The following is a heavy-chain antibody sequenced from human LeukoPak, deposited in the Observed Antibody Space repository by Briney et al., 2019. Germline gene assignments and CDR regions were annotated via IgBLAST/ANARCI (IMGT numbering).Heavy chain of an antibody. Sequence: GGSLRLSCAASGFTFSSYYMPGVRQAPGKRLEWLAVISYDGSNKYYADSVKGRFTISRDNSKTTLYLQMNSLRAEDTAVYYCARIKRIYDSSGNFDYWGQGTLVTVSS. J-gene: IGHJ4*02. CDR2: ISYDGSNK. V-gene: IGHV3-30-3*01. CDR3: ARIKRIYDSSGNFDY. CDR1: GFTFSSYY. D-gene: IGHD3-22*01.